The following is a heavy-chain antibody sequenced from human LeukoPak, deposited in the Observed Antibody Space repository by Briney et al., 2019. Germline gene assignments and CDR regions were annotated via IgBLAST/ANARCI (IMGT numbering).Heavy chain of an antibody. J-gene: IGHJ4*02. Sequence: LGESLKISCKGSGYSFTSYWIGWVRQMPGKGLEWMGIIYPGDSDTRYSPSFQGQVTISADKSISTAYLQWSSLKASDTAMYYCARFGVGRWLQFSYFDYWGQGTLVTVSS. CDR2: IYPGDSDT. V-gene: IGHV5-51*01. D-gene: IGHD5-24*01. CDR1: GYSFTSYW. CDR3: ARFGVGRWLQFSYFDY.